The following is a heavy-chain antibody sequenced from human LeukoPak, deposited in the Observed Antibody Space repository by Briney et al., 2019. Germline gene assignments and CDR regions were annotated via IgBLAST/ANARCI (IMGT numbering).Heavy chain of an antibody. Sequence: PGGSLRLSCAASGFTFSSYAMSWVRQAPGKGLEWVSAISGSGGSTYYADSVKGRFTISRDNSKNTLYLQMDSLRAEDTAVYYCARTTQEEQGLVYYYYYGMDVWGQGTTVTVSS. CDR3: ARTTQEEQGLVYYYYYGMDV. V-gene: IGHV3-23*01. CDR2: ISGSGGST. CDR1: GFTFSSYA. J-gene: IGHJ6*02. D-gene: IGHD6-19*01.